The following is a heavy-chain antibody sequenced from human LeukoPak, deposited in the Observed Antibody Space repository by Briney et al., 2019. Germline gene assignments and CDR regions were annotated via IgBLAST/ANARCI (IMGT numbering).Heavy chain of an antibody. Sequence: GRSLRLSCTTSGFTFSTYGMHWVRQAPGKGLEWVAVIWYDGTNRYYADSVKGRFTISRDNSKNTLYLQMNSLRAEDTAVYYCAKDHGYGRFDYWGQGTLVTVSS. J-gene: IGHJ4*02. CDR3: AKDHGYGRFDY. D-gene: IGHD5-12*01. CDR2: IWYDGTNR. V-gene: IGHV3-33*06. CDR1: GFTFSTYG.